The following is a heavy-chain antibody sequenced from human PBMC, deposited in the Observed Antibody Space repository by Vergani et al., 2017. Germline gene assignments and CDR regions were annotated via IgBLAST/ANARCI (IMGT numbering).Heavy chain of an antibody. CDR1: GFTFSSYA. D-gene: IGHD6-13*01. CDR2: ISGSGGST. CDR3: AKLPASIAAAGASQVF. J-gene: IGHJ4*02. Sequence: EVQLLESGGGLVQPGGSLRLSCAASGFTFSSYAMSRVRQAPGKGLEWVSAISGSGGSTYYADSVKGRFTISRDNSKNTLYLQMNSLRAEDTAVYYCAKLPASIAAAGASQVFWGQGTLVTVSS. V-gene: IGHV3-23*01.